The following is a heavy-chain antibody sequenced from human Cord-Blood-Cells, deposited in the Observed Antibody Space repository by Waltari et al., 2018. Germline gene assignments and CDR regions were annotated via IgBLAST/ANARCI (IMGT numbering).Heavy chain of an antibody. CDR2: INPNSGGT. V-gene: IGHV1-2*02. D-gene: IGHD3-3*01. CDR3: ARDREYYDFWSGYYFDY. Sequence: QVQLVQSGAEVKKPGASVKVSCKASGYTFTGYYMPWVRQAPGQGLEWMGWINPNSGGTNYAQKFQGRVTMTRDTSISTAYMELSRLRSDDTAVYYCARDREYYDFWSGYYFDYWGQGTLVTVSS. J-gene: IGHJ4*02. CDR1: GYTFTGYY.